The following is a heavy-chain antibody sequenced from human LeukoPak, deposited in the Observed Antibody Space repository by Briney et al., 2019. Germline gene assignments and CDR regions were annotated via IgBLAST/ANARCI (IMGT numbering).Heavy chain of an antibody. V-gene: IGHV4-4*09. J-gene: IGHJ5*02. CDR3: ARHGSYYSDSWFDP. D-gene: IGHD1-26*01. Sequence: SETLSLTCPVSGGSISSYYWSWIRPPPGKGLEWIGYIYTSGSTNYNPSLKRRATIPVDTPKNQSSLKLSSVTAPHTPVHSFARHGSYYSDSWFDPWGQGTLVTVSS. CDR2: IYTSGST. CDR1: GGSISSYY.